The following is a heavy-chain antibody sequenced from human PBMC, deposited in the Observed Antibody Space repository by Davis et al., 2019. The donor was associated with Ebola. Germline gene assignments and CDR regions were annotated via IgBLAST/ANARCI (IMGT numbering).Heavy chain of an antibody. V-gene: IGHV1-18*01. CDR3: AREAGATTRIYDT. Sequence: ASATVSCKASSYTFTSNGISWARQAPGQGLEWMGWFSAYNGNTNYTQKLQGRVTMTTDTSRSTAYMELRSLRSDDTAVYYCAREAGATTRIYDTWGQGTLVTVSS. CDR1: SYTFTSNG. CDR2: FSAYNGNT. J-gene: IGHJ5*02. D-gene: IGHD1-26*01.